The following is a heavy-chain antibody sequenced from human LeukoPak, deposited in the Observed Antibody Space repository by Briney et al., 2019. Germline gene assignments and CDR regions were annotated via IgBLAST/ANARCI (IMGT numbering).Heavy chain of an antibody. Sequence: GGSLRLSCSASGFTFNRFYLHWVRQAPGKGLEFVSHISSNGATTYYADSVKGRFTISRDNSKNTLYLQMSSLRADDTAVYYCVKGRSIAAPNNDFFDSWGQGALVTVSS. CDR3: VKGRSIAAPNNDFFDS. D-gene: IGHD6-6*01. CDR1: GFTFNRFY. CDR2: ISSNGATT. V-gene: IGHV3-64D*06. J-gene: IGHJ4*02.